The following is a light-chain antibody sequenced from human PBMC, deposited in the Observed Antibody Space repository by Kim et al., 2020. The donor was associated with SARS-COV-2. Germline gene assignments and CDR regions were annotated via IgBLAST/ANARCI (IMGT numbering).Light chain of an antibody. J-gene: IGLJ2*01. CDR2: DVS. V-gene: IGLV2-14*03. CDR1: SGGFGGYNY. Sequence: GQSNTLSCTGPSGGFGGYNYVSWNQQHPGKAPKLLIYDVSNRPSGVSNRFSGSKSGHTASLTIAGLQAEDEADYYCSSYTSSSTLLFGGGTQLTVL. CDR3: SSYTSSSTLL.